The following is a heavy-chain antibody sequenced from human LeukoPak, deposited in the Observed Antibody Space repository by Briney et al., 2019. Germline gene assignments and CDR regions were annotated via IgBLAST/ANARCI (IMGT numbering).Heavy chain of an antibody. J-gene: IGHJ5*02. CDR1: GFDFNSYT. D-gene: IGHD3-9*01. CDR3: ARGGARYLDT. V-gene: IGHV3-7*01. CDR2: MKEDGSDI. Sequence: GGSLRLSCVASGFDFNSYTMSRARQAPGKGLEWVAKMKEDGSDIYYVDSVKGRFTICRDNAKNSLCLQMSSLRVEDTAVYYCARGGARYLDTWGQGSLVIVSS.